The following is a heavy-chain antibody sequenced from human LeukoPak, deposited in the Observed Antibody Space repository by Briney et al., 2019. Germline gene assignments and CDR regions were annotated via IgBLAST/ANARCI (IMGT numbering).Heavy chain of an antibody. Sequence: GASVKVSCKASGGTFRTYAITWVRQAPGQGLEWMGGIIPIFGAADYAQKFQGRVTITADESTSTAYMEVSSLRSEDTAVYYCARVRDGYNDAYDIWGQGTMVTVPS. CDR2: IIPIFGAA. J-gene: IGHJ3*02. D-gene: IGHD5-24*01. CDR3: ARVRDGYNDAYDI. V-gene: IGHV1-69*13. CDR1: GGTFRTYA.